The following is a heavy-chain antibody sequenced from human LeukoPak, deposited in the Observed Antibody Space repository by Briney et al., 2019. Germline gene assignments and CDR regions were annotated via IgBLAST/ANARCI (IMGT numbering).Heavy chain of an antibody. D-gene: IGHD6-13*01. CDR1: GFTFSGYP. CDR3: VRRGSSWSFDY. V-gene: IGHV3-64D*06. Sequence: GGSLRLSCLASGFTFSGYPMHWVRQAPGKGLQYVSGISSNGGSTYFADSVKARFTISRDNSKNTLFLQMSSLRAEDTAVYYCVRRGSSWSFDYWGQGTLVTVSS. CDR2: ISSNGGST. J-gene: IGHJ4*02.